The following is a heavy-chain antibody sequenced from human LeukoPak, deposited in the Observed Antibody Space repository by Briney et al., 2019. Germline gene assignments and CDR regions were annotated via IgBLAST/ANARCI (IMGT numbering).Heavy chain of an antibody. J-gene: IGHJ1*01. V-gene: IGHV3-15*07. CDR1: GLTLSNAW. Sequence: GGSLRLSCAVSGLTLSNAWMNWVRQAPGKGLEWVGRIRSQTAGGTTDFAAPVKGRFSISRDDSKNSLYLQMNSLTSEDTAVYYCAHGSAQYYEYWGQGTLVTVSS. D-gene: IGHD2-15*01. CDR3: AHGSAQYYEY. CDR2: IRSQTAGGTT.